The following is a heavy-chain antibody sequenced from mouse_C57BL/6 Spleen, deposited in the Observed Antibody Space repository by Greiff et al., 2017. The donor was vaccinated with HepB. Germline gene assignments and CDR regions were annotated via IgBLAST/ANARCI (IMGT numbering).Heavy chain of an antibody. CDR1: GYTFTSYW. CDR3: ARRTYGSMTY. Sequence: QVQLQQPGAELVMPGASVKLSCKASGYTFTSYWMYWVKQRPGQGLEWIGEIDPSDSYTNYNQKFKGKSTLTVDKSTSTAYMQLSSLTSEDSAVYYCARRTYGSMTYWGQGTLVTVSA. D-gene: IGHD1-1*01. V-gene: IGHV1-69*01. J-gene: IGHJ3*01. CDR2: IDPSDSYT.